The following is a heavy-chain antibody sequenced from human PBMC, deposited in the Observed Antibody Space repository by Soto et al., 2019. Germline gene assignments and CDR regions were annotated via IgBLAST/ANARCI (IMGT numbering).Heavy chain of an antibody. D-gene: IGHD6-6*01. CDR3: AEDSAAYSRSYDCDY. Sequence: EVQLLVSGGGLVRPGGSLRLSCAASGFALSSYDMSLVLQAPGKGLEWVSGISGSGGRTYYADSLKGRFNISRDNSKNTLYEQMNSQRAVDTAVYYCAEDSAAYSRSYDCDYWGQGPLVTVSS. CDR2: ISGSGGRT. V-gene: IGHV3-23*01. CDR1: GFALSSYD. J-gene: IGHJ4*02.